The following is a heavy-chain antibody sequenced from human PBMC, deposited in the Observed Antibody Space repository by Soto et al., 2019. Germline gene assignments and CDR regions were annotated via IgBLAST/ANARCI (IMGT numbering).Heavy chain of an antibody. D-gene: IGHD6-13*01. CDR1: GYTFTSYD. CDR2: ISANNGNT. V-gene: IGHV1-18*01. Sequence: ASVKVSCKASGYTFTSYDINWVRQATGQGLEYMGWISANNGNTNYAQKLQGRVTMTTDTSTTTAYMELRSLRSDDTAVYYCARDTAAAGIFDYWGQGTLVTVSS. CDR3: ARDTAAAGIFDY. J-gene: IGHJ4*02.